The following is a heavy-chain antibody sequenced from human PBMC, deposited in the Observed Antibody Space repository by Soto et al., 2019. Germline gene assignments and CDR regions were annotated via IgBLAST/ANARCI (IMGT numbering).Heavy chain of an antibody. CDR3: ARGPDFWSGDDSFDI. CDR1: GYTFTSYG. Sequence: ASLKVSCKASGYTFTSYGISWVRQAPGQGLEWMGWISAYNGNTNYAQKLQGRVTMTTDTSTSTAYMELWSLRSDDTAVYYCARGPDFWSGDDSFDIWGQGTMDTVSS. J-gene: IGHJ3*02. D-gene: IGHD3-3*01. V-gene: IGHV1-18*01. CDR2: ISAYNGNT.